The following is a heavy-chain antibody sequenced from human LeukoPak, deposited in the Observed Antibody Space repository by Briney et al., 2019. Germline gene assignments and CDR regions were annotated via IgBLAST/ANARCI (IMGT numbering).Heavy chain of an antibody. Sequence: PSETLSLTCTVSGGSISSGGYYWSWIRQHPGKGLEWIGYIYYSGSTYYNPSLKSRVTISVDTSKNQFSLKLSSVTAADTAVYYCARFGHSSSFRGALDYWGRGTLVTVSS. CDR2: IYYSGST. D-gene: IGHD6-13*01. CDR1: GGSISSGGYY. V-gene: IGHV4-31*03. J-gene: IGHJ4*02. CDR3: ARFGHSSSFRGALDY.